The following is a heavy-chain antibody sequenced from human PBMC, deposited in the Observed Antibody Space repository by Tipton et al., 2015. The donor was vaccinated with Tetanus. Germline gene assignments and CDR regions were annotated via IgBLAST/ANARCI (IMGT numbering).Heavy chain of an antibody. CDR2: FFYSGST. J-gene: IGHJ5*02. D-gene: IGHD4-17*01. Sequence: GLVKPSETLSLTCTVSGGSISSTSYYWGWIRQPPGKGLEWIGSFFYSGSTYYNPSLKSRVSISVDTSKGQFSLKLTSLTTADTAVYYCARGPSTVIGFFDPWGQGALVSVSS. V-gene: IGHV4-39*07. CDR1: GGSISSTSYY. CDR3: ARGPSTVIGFFDP.